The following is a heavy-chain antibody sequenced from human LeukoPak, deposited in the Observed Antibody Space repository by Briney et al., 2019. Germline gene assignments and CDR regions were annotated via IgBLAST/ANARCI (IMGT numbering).Heavy chain of an antibody. J-gene: IGHJ4*02. CDR3: ARGEQWLVAFDY. V-gene: IGHV1-2*02. D-gene: IGHD6-19*01. CDR2: INPNSGGT. Sequence: GASVKVSCKASGYTFTGYYMHWVRQAPGQGLEWMGWINPNSGGTNYAQKLQGRVTMTTDTSTSTAYMELRSLRSDDTAVYYCARGEQWLVAFDYWGQGTLVTVSS. CDR1: GYTFTGYY.